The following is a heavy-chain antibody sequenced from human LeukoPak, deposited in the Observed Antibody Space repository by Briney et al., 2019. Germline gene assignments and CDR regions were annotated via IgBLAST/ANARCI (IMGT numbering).Heavy chain of an antibody. CDR1: GFTFSNYW. CDR2: IDSDGSST. Sequence: GGSLRLSCAASGFTFSNYWMHWVRQAPGKGLVWVSRIDSDGSSTSYADSVKGRFTISRDNAKNTLYLQMNSLRAEDTAVYYCARAFTVADFPMGYWGQGTLVTVSS. V-gene: IGHV3-74*01. CDR3: ARAFTVADFPMGY. J-gene: IGHJ4*02. D-gene: IGHD6-19*01.